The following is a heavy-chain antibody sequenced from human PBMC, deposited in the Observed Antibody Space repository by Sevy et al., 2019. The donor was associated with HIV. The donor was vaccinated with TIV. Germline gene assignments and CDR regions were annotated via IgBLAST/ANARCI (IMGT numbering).Heavy chain of an antibody. CDR3: AKAAEDGYDYDYYGMDV. V-gene: IGHV3-30*04. CDR1: GFSFSTSA. CDR2: ISYDGSNK. D-gene: IGHD5-12*01. Sequence: GGSLRLSCAASGFSFSTSAMHWVRQAPGKGLEWLACISYDGSNKYYADSVKGRFTISRDNSKNTLYLQMNSLRAEDTAVYYCAKAAEDGYDYDYYGMDVWGQGTTVTVSS. J-gene: IGHJ6*02.